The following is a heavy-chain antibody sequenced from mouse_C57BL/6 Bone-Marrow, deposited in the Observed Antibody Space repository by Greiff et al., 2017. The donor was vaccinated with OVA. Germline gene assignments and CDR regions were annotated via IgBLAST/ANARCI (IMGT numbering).Heavy chain of an antibody. Sequence: EVQLQQSGPELVKPGASVKISCKASGYTFTDYYMNWVKQSHGKSLEWIGDINPNNGGTSYNQKFKGKATLTVDKSSSTAYMELRSLTSEDSAVYYCARAGYYEDYFDYWGQGTTLTVSS. CDR2: INPNNGGT. V-gene: IGHV1-26*01. D-gene: IGHD3-1*01. CDR3: ARAGYYEDYFDY. CDR1: GYTFTDYY. J-gene: IGHJ2*01.